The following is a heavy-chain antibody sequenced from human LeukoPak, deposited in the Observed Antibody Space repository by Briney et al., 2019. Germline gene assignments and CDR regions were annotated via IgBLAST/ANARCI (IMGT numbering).Heavy chain of an antibody. CDR2: IYYSGSS. J-gene: IGHJ5*02. CDR3: ASHFVTGNGITMVRGEDNWFDP. CDR1: GGSTSSSNYY. V-gene: IGHV4-39*01. Sequence: SETLSLTWTVSGGSTSSSNYYWGRIRQPPGKGVEGHGSIYYSGSSYYTLSLKSRVTISVDTSKNQFSLKLSSVTVADTAVYYCASHFVTGNGITMVRGEDNWFDPWGQGTLVTVSS. D-gene: IGHD3-10*01.